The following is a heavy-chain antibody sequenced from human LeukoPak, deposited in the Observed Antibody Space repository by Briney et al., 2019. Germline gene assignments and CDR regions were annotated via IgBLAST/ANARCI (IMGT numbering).Heavy chain of an antibody. J-gene: IGHJ3*02. CDR1: GFTFSSYW. CDR2: IRQDGSEE. CDR3: ARVISPRYGYGPGGDAFDI. Sequence: GGSLRLSCAASGFTFSSYWMSWVRQAPGKGLEWVANIRQDGSEEFYVDSLKGRFTISRDNAKSSLYLQMNSLRVEDTAVYYCARVISPRYGYGPGGDAFDIWGQGTMVTVSS. V-gene: IGHV3-7*01. D-gene: IGHD3-16*01.